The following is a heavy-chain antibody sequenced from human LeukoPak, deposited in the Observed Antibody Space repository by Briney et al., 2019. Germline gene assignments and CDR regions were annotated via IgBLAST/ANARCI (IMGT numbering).Heavy chain of an antibody. J-gene: IGHJ4*02. CDR3: ARDLGHCRNVICPSSAY. V-gene: IGHV1-18*01. D-gene: IGHD1-14*01. CDR2: ISTYNGNT. CDR1: GYTFDRYG. Sequence: ASVKVSCKGSGYTFDRYGVTWVRQAPGQGLEWMGWISTYNGNTTYAQKIQGRVTMTTDTSTNTVYMDLRSLRSDVTAVYYCARDLGHCRNVICPSSAYWGRGTLVTVSS.